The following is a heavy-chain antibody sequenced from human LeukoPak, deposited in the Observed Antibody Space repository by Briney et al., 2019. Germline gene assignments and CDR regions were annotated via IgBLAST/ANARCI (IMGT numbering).Heavy chain of an antibody. Sequence: ASAKVSCKASGYTFTSYGISWVRQAPGQGLEWMGWISAYNGNTNYAQKLQGRVTMTTDTSTSTAYMELRSLRSDDTAVYYCATNKEFQLLFAFDIWGQGTMVTVSS. V-gene: IGHV1-18*01. CDR3: ATNKEFQLLFAFDI. J-gene: IGHJ3*02. D-gene: IGHD2-2*01. CDR2: ISAYNGNT. CDR1: GYTFTSYG.